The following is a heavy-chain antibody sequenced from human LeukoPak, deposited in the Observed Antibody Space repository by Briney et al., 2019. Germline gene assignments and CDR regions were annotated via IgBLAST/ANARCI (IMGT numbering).Heavy chain of an antibody. V-gene: IGHV1-18*01. D-gene: IGHD3-10*01. CDR2: ISAYNGNT. CDR1: GYTFTSYG. J-gene: IGHJ4*02. Sequence: ASVKVSCKASGYTFTSYGISWVRQAPGQGLEWMGWISAYNGNTNYAQKLQGRVTMTTDTSTSTACMELKSLRSDDTAVYYCARELGNYYGSGSYYNLDYWGQGTLVTVSS. CDR3: ARELGNYYGSGSYYNLDY.